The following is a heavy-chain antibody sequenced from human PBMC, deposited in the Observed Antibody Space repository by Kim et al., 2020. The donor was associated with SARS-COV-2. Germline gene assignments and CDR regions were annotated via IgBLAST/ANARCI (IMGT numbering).Heavy chain of an antibody. V-gene: IGHV3-33*06. J-gene: IGHJ1*01. Sequence: VKGRFTISRDNTKNTLYLQMNSLRAEDTAVYYCAKVSTFGGVIAEGYFQHWGQGTLVTVSS. D-gene: IGHD3-16*02. CDR3: AKVSTFGGVIAEGYFQH.